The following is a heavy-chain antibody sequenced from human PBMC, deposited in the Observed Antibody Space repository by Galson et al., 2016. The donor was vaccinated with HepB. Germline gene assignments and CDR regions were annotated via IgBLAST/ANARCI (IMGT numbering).Heavy chain of an antibody. CDR3: ATKAGYTTGWGF. CDR2: SYNGGTS. D-gene: IGHD6-19*01. CDR1: RASVTSGGYY. Sequence: TLSLTCAVSRASVTSGGYYWTWFRQHPVKGLEWIGYSYNGGTSYYAPSLRSRVTISVDTSKNELSLSLNSVTAADTGVYYCATKAGYTTGWGFWGQGTLVTVSS. V-gene: IGHV4-31*11. J-gene: IGHJ4*02.